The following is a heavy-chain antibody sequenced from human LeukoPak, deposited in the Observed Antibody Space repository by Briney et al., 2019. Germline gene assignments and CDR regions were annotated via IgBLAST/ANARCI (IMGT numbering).Heavy chain of an antibody. Sequence: GGSLRLSCTGSGFTFCDYGMSWVRQAPGEGREWGGLIRTKAYGETTQYAACVKGTLTISRDDFSRIAYLQIHSLKTEDTAVYYCTRESRWELLDYWGQGTLVTVSS. V-gene: IGHV3-49*04. J-gene: IGHJ4*02. CDR2: IRTKAYGETT. CDR1: GFTFCDYG. D-gene: IGHD1-26*01. CDR3: TRESRWELLDY.